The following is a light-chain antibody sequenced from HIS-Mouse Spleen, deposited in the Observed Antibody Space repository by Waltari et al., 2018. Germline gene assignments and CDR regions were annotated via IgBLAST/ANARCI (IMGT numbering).Light chain of an antibody. CDR1: SSNIGSNY. V-gene: IGLV1-47*01. Sequence: QSVLTQPPSASGTPGQRVTISCSGSSSNIGSNYVYWYQQLPGTAPKLLIYRNKQRPSGVPARSSGSKSGTSASLAISGLRSEDEADYYCAAWDDSLSGHVVFGGGTKLTVL. CDR2: RNK. CDR3: AAWDDSLSGHVV. J-gene: IGLJ2*01.